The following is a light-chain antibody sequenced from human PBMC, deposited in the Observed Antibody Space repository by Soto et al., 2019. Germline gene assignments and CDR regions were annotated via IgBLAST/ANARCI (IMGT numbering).Light chain of an antibody. Sequence: QSVLTQPPSVSGAPGQRVTISCTGSSSNIGAGYDVHWYQQLPGTAPKLLIYGNSNRPSGVPDRFSGSKSGTSASLAITGLQAEGEAGYDCQSYDSSLSGSNVVFGGGTKLTVL. V-gene: IGLV1-40*01. J-gene: IGLJ2*01. CDR1: SSNIGAGYD. CDR2: GNS. CDR3: QSYDSSLSGSNVV.